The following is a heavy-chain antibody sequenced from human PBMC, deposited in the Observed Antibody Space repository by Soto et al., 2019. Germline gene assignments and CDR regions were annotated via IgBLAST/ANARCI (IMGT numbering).Heavy chain of an antibody. J-gene: IGHJ4*02. D-gene: IGHD3-10*01. V-gene: IGHV5-51*01. CDR3: ARRISSFDYGIFDY. CDR2: IYPGDSDT. Sequence: GESLKISCKGSGYSFTTYWIGWVRQMPGKGLEWMGIIYPGDSDTRYSPSFQGQVTISADKSISTAYLQWSSLKASDTAMYYCARRISSFDYGIFDYWGQGTLVPGSS. CDR1: GYSFTTYW.